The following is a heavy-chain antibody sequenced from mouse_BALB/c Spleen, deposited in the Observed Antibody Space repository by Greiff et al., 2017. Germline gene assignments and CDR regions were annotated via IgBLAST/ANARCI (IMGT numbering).Heavy chain of an antibody. V-gene: IGHV2-9-2*01. CDR3: VGNYLYAMDY. CDR2: IWTGGGT. J-gene: IGHJ4*01. Sequence: LVESGPGLVAPSQSLSITCTVSGFSLTSYDISWIRQPPGKGLEWLGVIWTGGGTNYNSAFMSRLSISKDNSKSQVFLKMNSLQTDDTAIYYCVGNYLYAMDYWGQGTSVTVSS. D-gene: IGHD2-1*01. CDR1: GFSLTSYD.